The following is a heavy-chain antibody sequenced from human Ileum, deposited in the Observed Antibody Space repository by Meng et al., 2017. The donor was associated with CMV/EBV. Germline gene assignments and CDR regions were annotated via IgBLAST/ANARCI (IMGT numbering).Heavy chain of an antibody. CDR2: IHPTGTT. J-gene: IGHJ5*02. V-gene: IGHV4-4*07. CDR3: ARAAARGVPVDL. D-gene: IGHD3-10*01. Sequence: QESGPRWLQPPEPLSPTCPVTGGSLTSYYWTWIRQPAGKGLEWIGRIHPTGTTDDNPSLRSRVSMSLDKSKNQFSLKLTSVTAADTAVYYCARAAARGVPVDLWGQGTLVTVSS. CDR1: GGSLTSYY.